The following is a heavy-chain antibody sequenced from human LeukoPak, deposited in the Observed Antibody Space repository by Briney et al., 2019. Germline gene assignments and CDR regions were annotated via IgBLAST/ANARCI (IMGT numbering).Heavy chain of an antibody. D-gene: IGHD1-26*01. CDR1: GDSISSYY. CDR2: IYYSGST. CDR3: ARTTNSGSYDGAFDY. V-gene: IGHV4-59*05. J-gene: IGHJ4*02. Sequence: SETLSLTCTVSGDSISSYYWSWIRQPAGKGLEWIGSIYYSGSTYYNPSLKSRVTISVDTSKNQFSLKLSSVPAADTAVYYCARTTNSGSYDGAFDYWGQGTLVTVSS.